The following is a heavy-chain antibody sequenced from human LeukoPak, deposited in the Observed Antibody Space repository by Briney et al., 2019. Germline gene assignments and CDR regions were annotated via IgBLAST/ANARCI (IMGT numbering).Heavy chain of an antibody. D-gene: IGHD3-22*01. CDR3: ARGGSSYNDEHEEFDY. V-gene: IGHV1-18*01. CDR1: GYTFTSYG. Sequence: ASVKVSCKTSGYTFTSYGINWVRQAPGQGLEWMGRISAHNGNANYAQKFQGRVTMTTDTLATTAYMELSSLRSEDTAVYYCARGGSSYNDEHEEFDYWGQGTVVTVSS. CDR2: ISAHNGNA. J-gene: IGHJ4*02.